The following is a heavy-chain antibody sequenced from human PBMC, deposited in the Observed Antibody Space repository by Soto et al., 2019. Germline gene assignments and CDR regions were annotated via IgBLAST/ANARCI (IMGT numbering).Heavy chain of an antibody. CDR3: SVYCSGCSCHSPTNGKLEP. CDR1: GGTFSSYA. V-gene: IGHV1-69*12. Sequence: QVQLVQSGAEVKKPGSSVKVSCKASGGTFSSYAISWVRQAPGQGLEWMGGISPIFGTANYAQKFQGRVKITAAESTGTAYVGLSSLRSEDTVVYYCSVYCSGCSCHSPTNGKLEPWGQGTLVTVSS. CDR2: ISPIFGTA. J-gene: IGHJ5*02. D-gene: IGHD2-15*01.